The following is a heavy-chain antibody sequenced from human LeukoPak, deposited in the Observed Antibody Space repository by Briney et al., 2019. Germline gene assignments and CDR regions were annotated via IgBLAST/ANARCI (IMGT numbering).Heavy chain of an antibody. Sequence: GGSLRLSCAASGFTFSSYSMNWVRQAPGKGLEWVSSISSSSSYIYYADSVKGRFTISRDNAKNSLYLRMNSLRAEDTAVYYCAKGGYFAFETWGQGTMVAVSS. D-gene: IGHD2-2*03. V-gene: IGHV3-21*01. J-gene: IGHJ3*02. CDR3: AKGGYFAFET. CDR1: GFTFSSYS. CDR2: ISSSSSYI.